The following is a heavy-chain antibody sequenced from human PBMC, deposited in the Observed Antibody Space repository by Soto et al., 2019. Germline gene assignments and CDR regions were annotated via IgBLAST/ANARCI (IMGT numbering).Heavy chain of an antibody. J-gene: IGHJ5*02. Sequence: EVQLVESGGGLVQPGGSLRLSCAASGFTFSSYWMSWIRQAPGKGLKWVANIKKDGSEKYYVDSVKGRFTISRDNAKNSLYLQMNSLRAEDRAVYYCSIYAYSSGWNWLDPWGQGTLVTVA. CDR3: SIYAYSSGWNWLDP. V-gene: IGHV3-7*03. D-gene: IGHD6-19*01. CDR2: IKKDGSEK. CDR1: GFTFSSYW.